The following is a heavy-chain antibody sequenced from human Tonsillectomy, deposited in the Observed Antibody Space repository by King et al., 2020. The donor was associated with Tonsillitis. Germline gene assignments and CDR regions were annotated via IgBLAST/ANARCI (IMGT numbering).Heavy chain of an antibody. CDR3: GKVDIVLVEGTPNGGWFDP. CDR1: GYTFTNYG. D-gene: IGHD2-15*01. J-gene: IGHJ5*02. Sequence: VQLVESGGEVRKPGASVKVSCKASGYTFTNYGITWVRQAPGQGLEWMGWISGYNGNTNYAQKLQGRVTMTTDTSTSTAYMELRGLGSDEPAVYYCGKVDIVLVEGTPNGGWFDPWGQGTLVTVSS. V-gene: IGHV1-18*01. CDR2: ISGYNGNT.